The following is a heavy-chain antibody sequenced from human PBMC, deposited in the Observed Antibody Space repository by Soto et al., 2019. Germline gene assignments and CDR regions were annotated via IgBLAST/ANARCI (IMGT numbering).Heavy chain of an antibody. CDR3: AKAPGIVAAGTNFDY. CDR2: INAGNGNT. V-gene: IGHV1-3*01. Sequence: GASVKVSCKASGYTFTSYAMHWVRQAPRQRLEWMGWINAGNGNTKYSQKFQGRFTISRDNSKNTLYLQMNSLRAEDTAVYYCAKAPGIVAAGTNFDYWGHGTLVTVSS. J-gene: IGHJ4*01. D-gene: IGHD6-13*01. CDR1: GYTFTSYA.